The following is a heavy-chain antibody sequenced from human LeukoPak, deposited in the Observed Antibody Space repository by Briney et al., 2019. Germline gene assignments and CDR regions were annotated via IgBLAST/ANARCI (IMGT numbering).Heavy chain of an antibody. CDR2: ISGSGGST. Sequence: GRSLRLSCAASGFTFSSYGMHWVRQAPGKGLEWVSAISGSGGSTYYADSVKGRFTISRDNSKNTLYLQMNSLRAEDTAVYYCAKSPRGATTFDYWGQGTLVTVSS. D-gene: IGHD1-14*01. CDR3: AKSPRGATTFDY. CDR1: GFTFSSYG. J-gene: IGHJ4*02. V-gene: IGHV3-23*01.